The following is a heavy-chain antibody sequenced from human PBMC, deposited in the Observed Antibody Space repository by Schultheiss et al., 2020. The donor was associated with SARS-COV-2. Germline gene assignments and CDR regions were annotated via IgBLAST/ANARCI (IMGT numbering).Heavy chain of an antibody. CDR2: INHSGST. D-gene: IGHD6-6*01. Sequence: SETLSLTCAVSGGSISSSNWWSWVRQPPGKGLEWIGEINHSGSTNYNPSLKSRVTISVDTSKNQFSLRLSSVTAADTAVYYCARGTAAARLAYWGQGNLVTVSS. CDR1: GGSISSSNW. V-gene: IGHV4-4*02. CDR3: ARGTAAARLAY. J-gene: IGHJ4*02.